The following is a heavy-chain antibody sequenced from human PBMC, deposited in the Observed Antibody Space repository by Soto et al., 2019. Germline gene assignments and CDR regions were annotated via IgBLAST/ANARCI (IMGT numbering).Heavy chain of an antibody. CDR1: GGSISSSSYY. CDR3: ARLNPTMVRGAPVDY. V-gene: IGHV4-39*01. CDR2: IYYSGST. D-gene: IGHD3-10*01. Sequence: PSETLSLTCTVSGGSISSSSYYWGWIRQPPGKGLEWIGSIYYSGSTYYNPSLKSRVTISVDTSKNQFSLKLSSVTAADTAVYYCARLNPTMVRGAPVDYWGQGTLVTVS. J-gene: IGHJ4*02.